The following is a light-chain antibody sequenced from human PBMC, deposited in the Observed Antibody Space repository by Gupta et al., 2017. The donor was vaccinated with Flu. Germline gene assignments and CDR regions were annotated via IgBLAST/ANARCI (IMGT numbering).Light chain of an antibody. CDR1: QSVDSY. CDR2: DAS. Sequence: EIVLTQSPATLSLSPGETATLSCRASQSVDSYLAWYQQKPGQAPRLLIYDASRRATGTPARFSGSGSGTDFTLNIISLEPEDSAVYYCQQRMDWPLTFGGGTKVEIK. J-gene: IGKJ4*01. V-gene: IGKV3-11*01. CDR3: QQRMDWPLT.